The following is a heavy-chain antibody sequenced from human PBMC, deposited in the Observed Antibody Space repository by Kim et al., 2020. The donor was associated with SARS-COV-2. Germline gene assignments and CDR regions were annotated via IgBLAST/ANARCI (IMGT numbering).Heavy chain of an antibody. Sequence: SVKVSCKASGGTFSSYAISWVRQAPGQGLEWMGGIIPIFGTANYAQKFQGRVTITADESTSTAYMELSSLRSEDTAVYYCARDWDSSSSPGTEKYYFDYWGQGTLVTVSS. CDR2: IIPIFGTA. J-gene: IGHJ4*02. CDR1: GGTFSSYA. D-gene: IGHD6-6*01. CDR3: ARDWDSSSSPGTEKYYFDY. V-gene: IGHV1-69*13.